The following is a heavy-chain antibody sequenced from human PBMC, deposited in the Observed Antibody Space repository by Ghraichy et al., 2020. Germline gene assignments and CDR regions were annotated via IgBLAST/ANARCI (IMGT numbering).Heavy chain of an antibody. CDR2: ITSSSRTI. V-gene: IGHV3-48*02. J-gene: IGHJ6*02. D-gene: IGHD4-23*01. CDR1: GFTFSGYN. CDR3: ARASTVVRFYYYAGMDV. Sequence: GGSLRLSCVGSGFTFSGYNMNWVRQSPGRGLEWVSYITSSSRTIFYADSVKGRFTISRDNAQNSLYLQMNSLRDEDTAVYYCARASTVVRFYYYAGMDVWGQVTTVTVSS.